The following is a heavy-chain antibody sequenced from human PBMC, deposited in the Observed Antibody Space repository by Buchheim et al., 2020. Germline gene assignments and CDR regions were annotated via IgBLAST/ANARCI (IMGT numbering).Heavy chain of an antibody. Sequence: QVRLVESGGGVIQPGRSLRLSCAASGFTFSSYGMHWVRQAPGKGLEWVAVISYDGSNKYYADSVKGRFTISRDNSKNTLYLQMNSLRAEDTAVYYWAKDTNGDYSNYYYYYGMDVWGQGTT. CDR3: AKDTNGDYSNYYYYYGMDV. J-gene: IGHJ6*02. V-gene: IGHV3-30*18. D-gene: IGHD4-17*01. CDR1: GFTFSSYG. CDR2: ISYDGSNK.